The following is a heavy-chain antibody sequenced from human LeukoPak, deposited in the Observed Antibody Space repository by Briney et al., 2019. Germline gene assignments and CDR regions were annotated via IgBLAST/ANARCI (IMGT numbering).Heavy chain of an antibody. CDR1: GFIVSNKY. CDR2: IYSDGRT. Sequence: PGGSLRLSCAASGFIVSNKYMTWVRQAPGKGLEWVSLIYSDGRTYYADSVRGRCTISRDNSKNTLYVQMNSLRVEDTAVYYCARDDEYQLLHIHYFDYWGQGTLVTVSS. V-gene: IGHV3-53*01. D-gene: IGHD2-2*01. CDR3: ARDDEYQLLHIHYFDY. J-gene: IGHJ4*02.